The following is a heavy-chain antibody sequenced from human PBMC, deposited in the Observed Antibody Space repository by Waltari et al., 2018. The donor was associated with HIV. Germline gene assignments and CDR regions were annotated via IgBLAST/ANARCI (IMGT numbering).Heavy chain of an antibody. J-gene: IGHJ6*02. CDR3: AKQNRWEAAHPHYGMDV. D-gene: IGHD1-26*01. CDR2: INLSGDKT. Sequence: EVYLLDSGVGLVQPGGSLSPSCAAPANYDIIWFRQSPGKGPEWVSAINLSGDKTYYTDSVKGRFTISRDNFRNTVDLQMKYLRAEDTAIYYCAKQNRWEAAHPHYGMDVWGQGTTVIVSS. V-gene: IGHV3-23*01. CDR1: ANYD.